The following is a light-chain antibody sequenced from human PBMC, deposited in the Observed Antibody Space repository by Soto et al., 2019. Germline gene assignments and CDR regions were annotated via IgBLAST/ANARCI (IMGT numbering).Light chain of an antibody. CDR3: SSYTRSSTLYV. CDR1: SSDVGDYNY. CDR2: EVS. V-gene: IGLV2-14*01. J-gene: IGLJ1*01. Sequence: QSALTQPASVSGSPGQSITVSCTGTSSDVGDYNYVSWYQQHPGKAPKLMIYEVSNWPSGVSNRFSGSKSGNTASLTISGLQAEDEADYYCSSYTRSSTLYVFGTGTQLTVL.